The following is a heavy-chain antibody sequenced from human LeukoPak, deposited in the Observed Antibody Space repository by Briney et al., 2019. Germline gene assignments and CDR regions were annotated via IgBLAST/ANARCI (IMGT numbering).Heavy chain of an antibody. CDR3: ARGTIFDREDGY. J-gene: IGHJ4*02. CDR1: GFSVTSTY. D-gene: IGHD3-3*02. CDR2: IYTAGSR. V-gene: IGHV3-66*01. Sequence: GSLRLSCAASGFSVTSTYMSWVRQAPGKGLEWVAVIYTAGSRYYTDSVRGRFTVSRDTNTLYLQMNSLRTEDTAVYYCARGTIFDREDGYWGPGTLVTVSS.